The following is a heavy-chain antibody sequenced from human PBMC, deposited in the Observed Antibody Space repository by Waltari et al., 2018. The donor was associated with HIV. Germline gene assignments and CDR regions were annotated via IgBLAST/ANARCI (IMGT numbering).Heavy chain of an antibody. CDR2: IKSKSDGGTT. J-gene: IGHJ4*02. CDR3: TTEEGYGSGSYLDY. V-gene: IGHV3-15*01. D-gene: IGHD3-10*01. CDR1: GFYFSNAG. Sequence: EVHLVESGGDLLQPGGCLRLSCAAPGFYFSNAGMTWVRQAPGKGLEWVGRIKSKSDGGTTDYNAAVKGRFTISRDDSKTTLFLQMNSLKTEDTAVYYCTTEEGYGSGSYLDYWGQGTPLTVSS.